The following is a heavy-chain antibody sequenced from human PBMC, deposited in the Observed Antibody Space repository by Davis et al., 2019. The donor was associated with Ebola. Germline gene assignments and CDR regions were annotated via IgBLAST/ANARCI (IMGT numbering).Heavy chain of an antibody. CDR3: ARAGSYYYGMDV. J-gene: IGHJ6*02. D-gene: IGHD3-10*01. Sequence: SQTLSLTSAISVDSVSSNSAASNWIRQSPSRGLEWLGRTYYRTKWYNDYAVSVKSRITINPDTSKNQFSLQLNSVTPEDTAVYYCARAGSYYYGMDVWGQGTTVTVSS. V-gene: IGHV6-1*01. CDR1: VDSVSSNSAA. CDR2: TYYRTKWYN.